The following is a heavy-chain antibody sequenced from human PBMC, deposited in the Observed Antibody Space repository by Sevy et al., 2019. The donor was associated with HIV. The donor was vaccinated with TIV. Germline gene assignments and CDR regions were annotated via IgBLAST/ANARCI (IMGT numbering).Heavy chain of an antibody. V-gene: IGHV3-23*01. J-gene: IGHJ4*02. D-gene: IGHD3-22*01. CDR1: GFTFTSYA. CDR2: ISGSGRST. Sequence: GESLKISCAASGFTFTSYAMSWVRQAPGKGLEWVSAISGSGRSTYYADSVKGRFTISRDNSKNTWYLLINSLRAEDTAIYYCAKDGHYYDSSGDYLNYFDYWGQGTLVTVSS. CDR3: AKDGHYYDSSGDYLNYFDY.